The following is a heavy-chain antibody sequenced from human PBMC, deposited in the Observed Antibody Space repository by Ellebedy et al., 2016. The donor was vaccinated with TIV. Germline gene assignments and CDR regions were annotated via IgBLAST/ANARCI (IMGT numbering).Heavy chain of an antibody. J-gene: IGHJ4*02. Sequence: PGGSLRLSCAASGFTFSNNAMSWVRQAPEKGLEWVSGFGVRGDSTYYADSVTGRFTISRDNSKNTLYLQMNSLRAEDTAIYYCARGSSGTYIHHAFDCWGQGTLVTVSS. D-gene: IGHD3-10*01. V-gene: IGHV3-23*01. CDR2: FGVRGDST. CDR1: GFTFSNNA. CDR3: ARGSSGTYIHHAFDC.